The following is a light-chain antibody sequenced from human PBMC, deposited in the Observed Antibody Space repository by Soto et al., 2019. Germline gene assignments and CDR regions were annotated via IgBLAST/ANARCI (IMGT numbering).Light chain of an antibody. V-gene: IGLV2-14*01. CDR3: CSHTRSSTYV. J-gene: IGLJ1*01. CDR2: EVN. CDR1: SSDVGGYNC. Sequence: QSALTQPASVSGSPGQSITISCTGTSSDVGGYNCVSWYQQHPAKAPKLIIYEVNNRPSGVSNRFSGSKSGNTASLTISGLQADDEADYYCCSHTRSSTYVFGTGTQLTVL.